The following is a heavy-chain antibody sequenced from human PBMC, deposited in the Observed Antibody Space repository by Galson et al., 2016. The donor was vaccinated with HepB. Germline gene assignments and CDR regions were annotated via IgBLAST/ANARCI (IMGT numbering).Heavy chain of an antibody. J-gene: IGHJ4*02. CDR1: GFTFSDYY. V-gene: IGHV3-11*01. Sequence: SLRLSCAASGFTFSDYYMNWIRQAPGKGLEWISYISSRGNTTYYADSVKGRFTISRDNAKNSLYLQMNSLGAEDTAVYYCARRPLMYYYDSSGYYEYWGQGTLVTVSS. D-gene: IGHD3-22*01. CDR2: ISSRGNTT. CDR3: ARRPLMYYYDSSGYYEY.